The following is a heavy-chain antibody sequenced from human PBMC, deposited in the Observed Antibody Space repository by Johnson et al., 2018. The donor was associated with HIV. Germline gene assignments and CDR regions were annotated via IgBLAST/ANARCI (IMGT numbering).Heavy chain of an antibody. Sequence: EQLVESGGGLVQPGGSLRLSCAASGFTFSRYAMSWVRQAPGKGLEWVSAISGSGGSTYYADSVKGRFTISRDNAKNSLYLQMNSLRAEDTAVYYCARGGSCYNAHFDIWGQGTMVTVSS. J-gene: IGHJ3*02. CDR2: ISGSGGST. CDR1: GFTFSRYA. D-gene: IGHD2-15*01. CDR3: ARGGSCYNAHFDI. V-gene: IGHV3-23*04.